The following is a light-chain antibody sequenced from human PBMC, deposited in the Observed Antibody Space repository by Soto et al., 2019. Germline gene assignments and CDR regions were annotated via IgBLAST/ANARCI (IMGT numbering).Light chain of an antibody. CDR2: EGS. Sequence: SALTQPASVSGSPGQSITISCTGTSSDVGGYNRVSWYQQHPNKAPKLMIYEGSKRPSGVSNRFSGSKSGNTASLTISGLQAEDEADYYCCSYAGSDTFVVFGGGTQLTVL. V-gene: IGLV2-23*03. J-gene: IGLJ2*01. CDR3: CSYAGSDTFVV. CDR1: SSDVGGYNR.